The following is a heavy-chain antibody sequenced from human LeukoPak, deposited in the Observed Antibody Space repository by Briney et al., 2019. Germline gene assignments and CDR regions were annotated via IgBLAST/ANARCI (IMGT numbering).Heavy chain of an antibody. Sequence: GGSLRLSCGASGFTFSSYSMSWVRQAPGKGLEWVSSISTTSSFIYYADSLKGRFTISRDNAKNSLYLQMNSLGAEDTAVYYCARGAVAGIYDYWGRGTLVTVSS. J-gene: IGHJ4*02. CDR3: ARGAVAGIYDY. CDR2: ISTTSSFI. D-gene: IGHD6-19*01. CDR1: GFTFSSYS. V-gene: IGHV3-21*01.